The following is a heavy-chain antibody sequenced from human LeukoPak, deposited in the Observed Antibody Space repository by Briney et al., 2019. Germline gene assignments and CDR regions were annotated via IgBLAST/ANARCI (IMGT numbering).Heavy chain of an antibody. J-gene: IGHJ6*03. V-gene: IGHV3-20*04. CDR3: ARAYCSSASCYLDNFYYYMDV. CDR2: INWNGGAT. D-gene: IGHD2-2*01. CDR1: GFTFDEYV. Sequence: GGSLRLSCAASGFTFDEYVMNWVRQSPGKGLEWLSSINWNGGATHYTDSVAGRFTISRDNAKNSLYLQMNSLRAEDTAFYFCARAYCSSASCYLDNFYYYMDVWGKGTTVIVSS.